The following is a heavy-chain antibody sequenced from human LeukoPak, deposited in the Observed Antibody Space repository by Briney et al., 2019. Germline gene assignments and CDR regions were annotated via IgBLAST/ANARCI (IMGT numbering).Heavy chain of an antibody. J-gene: IGHJ5*02. Sequence: GGSLRLSCAASGFTFSSYWMHWVRQAPGKGLVWVSRIHSDGSITSYADSVKGRFTVSRDNAKNTLYLQMNSLRADDTAVYYCARDRTTVTVFDHWGQGTLVTVSS. CDR3: ARDRTTVTVFDH. CDR2: IHSDGSIT. D-gene: IGHD4-17*01. CDR1: GFTFSSYW. V-gene: IGHV3-74*01.